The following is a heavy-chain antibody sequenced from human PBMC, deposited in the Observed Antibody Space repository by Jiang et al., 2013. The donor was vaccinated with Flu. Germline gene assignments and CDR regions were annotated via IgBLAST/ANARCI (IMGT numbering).Heavy chain of an antibody. D-gene: IGHD3-22*01. Sequence: GAEVKKPGESLKISCKGSGYSFTSYWIGWVRQMPGKGLEWMGIIYPGDSDTRYSPSFQGQVTISADKSISTAYLQWSSLKASDTAMYYCARPFDSSGYYPDWYFDLWGRGTLVTVSS. CDR3: ARPFDSSGYYPDWYFDL. V-gene: IGHV5-51*01. J-gene: IGHJ2*01. CDR2: IYPGDSDT. CDR1: GYSFTSYW.